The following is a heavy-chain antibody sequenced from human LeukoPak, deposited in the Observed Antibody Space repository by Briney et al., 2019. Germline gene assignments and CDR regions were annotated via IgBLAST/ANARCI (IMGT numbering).Heavy chain of an antibody. CDR2: IYTSGST. Sequence: PSQTLSLTCTVSGGSISSGSYYWSWIRQPAGKGLEWIGRIYTSGSTNYNPSLKSRVTISVDTSRNQFSLKLSSVTAADTAVYYCARTVVTPHGWYFDLWGRGTLVTVSS. V-gene: IGHV4-61*02. D-gene: IGHD4-23*01. J-gene: IGHJ2*01. CDR1: GGSISSGSYY. CDR3: ARTVVTPHGWYFDL.